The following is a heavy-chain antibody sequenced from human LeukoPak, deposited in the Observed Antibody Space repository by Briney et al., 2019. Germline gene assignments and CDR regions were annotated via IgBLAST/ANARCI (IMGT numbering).Heavy chain of an antibody. V-gene: IGHV3-23*01. D-gene: IGHD3-22*01. CDR3: ARDRPYYYDSSGYLGGIDY. CDR2: ISGSGGST. Sequence: GGSLRLSCAASGFTFSSYATSWVRQAPGKGLEWVSAISGSGGSTYYADSVKGRFTISRDNSKNTLYLQMNSLRAEDTAVYYCARDRPYYYDSSGYLGGIDYWGQGTLVTVSS. CDR1: GFTFSSYA. J-gene: IGHJ4*02.